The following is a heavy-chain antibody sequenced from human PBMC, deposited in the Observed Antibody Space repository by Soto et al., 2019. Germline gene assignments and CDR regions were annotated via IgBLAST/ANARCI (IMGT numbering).Heavy chain of an antibody. Sequence: QLQLQESGSGQVKPSQTLSLTCAVSGGSISSGGYSWNWIRQSQGMGLEWIGYIYHSGSTYYNPSLTSLVTISVDTSKNQFSLKLTSVTAADTAVYYCARSMSPIQGYLDHWGQGTLVTVSS. V-gene: IGHV4-30-2*06. CDR3: ARSMSPIQGYLDH. J-gene: IGHJ4*02. CDR1: GGSISSGGYS. D-gene: IGHD3-10*02. CDR2: IYHSGST.